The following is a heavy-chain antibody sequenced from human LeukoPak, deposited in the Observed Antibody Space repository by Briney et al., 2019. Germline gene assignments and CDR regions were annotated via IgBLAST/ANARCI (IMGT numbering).Heavy chain of an antibody. J-gene: IGHJ3*02. CDR3: AGRGGVGIYDAFNI. Sequence: GESLKISCKCSGHSLTNYWIGWVRQVPGKGLEWMGIIYPGDSDTRYSPSFQGQVTISADKSINTAYLQWSSLKASDTAMYYCAGRGGVGIYDAFNIWGQGTMVTVSS. CDR2: IYPGDSDT. V-gene: IGHV5-51*01. CDR1: GHSLTNYW. D-gene: IGHD4-23*01.